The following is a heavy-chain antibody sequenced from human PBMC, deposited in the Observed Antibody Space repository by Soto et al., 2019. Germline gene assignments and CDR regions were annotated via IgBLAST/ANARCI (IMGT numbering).Heavy chain of an antibody. CDR3: AREAYYYDSSGYEN. V-gene: IGHV1-2*02. CDR1: GYTFTGYY. Sequence: ASVKVSCKASGYTFTGYYMHWVRQAPGQGLEWMGWINPNSGGTNYAQKFQGRVTMTGDTSISTAYMELSRLRSDDTAVYYCAREAYYYDSSGYENWGQGTLVTVSS. CDR2: INPNSGGT. D-gene: IGHD3-22*01. J-gene: IGHJ4*02.